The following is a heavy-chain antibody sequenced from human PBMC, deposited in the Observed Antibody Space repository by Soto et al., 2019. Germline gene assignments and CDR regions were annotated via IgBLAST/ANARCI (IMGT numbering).Heavy chain of an antibody. V-gene: IGHV4-59*01. CDR3: ATTTVGDDAFDI. J-gene: IGHJ3*02. D-gene: IGHD4-17*01. CDR1: GGSISSYY. CDR2: IYYSGST. Sequence: ASETLSLTCTVSGGSISSYYWSWIRQPPGKGLEWIGYIYYSGSTNYNPSLKSRVTISVDTSKNQFSLKLSSVTAADTAVYYCATTTVGDDAFDIWGQGTMVTVSS.